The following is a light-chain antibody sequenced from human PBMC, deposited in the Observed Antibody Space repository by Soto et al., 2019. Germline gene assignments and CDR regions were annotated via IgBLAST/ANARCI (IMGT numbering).Light chain of an antibody. Sequence: EIVLTQSPATLSLSPGERATLSCRASQSVSSYLAWYQQQPGQAPRLLIYDTSNRATGIPARFSGSGSGTAFTLTISSLEPEDFAVYFCQQRSNWPLTFGGGTKVHIK. CDR2: DTS. V-gene: IGKV3-11*01. CDR1: QSVSSY. CDR3: QQRSNWPLT. J-gene: IGKJ4*01.